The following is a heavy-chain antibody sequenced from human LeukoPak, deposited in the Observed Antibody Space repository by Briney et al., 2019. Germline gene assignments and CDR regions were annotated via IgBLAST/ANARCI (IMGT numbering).Heavy chain of an antibody. CDR3: ARDSRLRAAAGN. J-gene: IGHJ4*02. D-gene: IGHD6-13*01. CDR2: IYYSGST. CDR1: GGSISSGDYY. Sequence: SETLSLTCTVSGGSISSGDYYWSWIRQPPGKGLEWIGYIYYSGSTYYNPSLKSRVTISVDTSKNQFSLKLSSVTAADTAVYYCARDSRLRAAAGNWGQGTLVTVSS. V-gene: IGHV4-30-4*08.